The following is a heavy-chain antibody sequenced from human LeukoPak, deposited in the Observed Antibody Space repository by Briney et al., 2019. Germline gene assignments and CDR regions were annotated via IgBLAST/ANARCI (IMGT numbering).Heavy chain of an antibody. Sequence: SGPTLVKPTQTLTLTCSFSGFSLSTSGMCVSWIRQPPGKALEWLARIDWDDDKYYSTSLKTRLPISKGTSKNQVVLTMTNMDPVDTATYYCARIYRYCSTTSCYVPDYWGQGTLVTVSS. J-gene: IGHJ4*02. D-gene: IGHD2-2*01. CDR2: IDWDDDK. CDR3: ARIYRYCSTTSCYVPDY. V-gene: IGHV2-70*11. CDR1: GFSLSTSGMC.